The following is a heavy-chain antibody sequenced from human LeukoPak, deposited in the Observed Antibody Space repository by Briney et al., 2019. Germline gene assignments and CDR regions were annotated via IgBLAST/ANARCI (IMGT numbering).Heavy chain of an antibody. CDR3: ARADRVAARVYYFDY. Sequence: SETLSLTCSVSGVSINSTTFHGGWLRQPPGKGPEWIGVISYSGSTYYNPSLKSRVTISVDTSKNQFSLKLSSVTAADTAVYYCARADRVAARVYYFDYWGQGTLVTVSS. CDR1: GVSINSTTFH. D-gene: IGHD2-15*01. CDR2: ISYSGST. V-gene: IGHV4-39*07. J-gene: IGHJ4*02.